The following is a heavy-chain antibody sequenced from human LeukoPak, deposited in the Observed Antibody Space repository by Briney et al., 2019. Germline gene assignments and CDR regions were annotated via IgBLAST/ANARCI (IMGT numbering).Heavy chain of an antibody. CDR1: GGSISSYY. V-gene: IGHV4-59*01. Sequence: TETLSLTCTVSGGSISSYYWSWTRQPPGKGLEWIGYIYYSGSTNNNPSLKSRVTLSVDTSKNQFSLKLSSVTAADTAVYYCAREMGYYDSSGYYRLFDLWGRGTLVTVSS. J-gene: IGHJ2*01. CDR2: IYYSGST. CDR3: AREMGYYDSSGYYRLFDL. D-gene: IGHD3-22*01.